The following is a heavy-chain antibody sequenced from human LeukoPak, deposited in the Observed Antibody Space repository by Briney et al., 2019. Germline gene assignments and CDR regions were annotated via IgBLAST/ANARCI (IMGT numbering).Heavy chain of an antibody. CDR2: ISYDGSNK. D-gene: IGHD6-19*01. J-gene: IGHJ4*02. V-gene: IGHV3-30*18. CDR1: GFTLSSYG. CDR3: AKDGQWLTYYFDY. Sequence: GGSLRLSCAASGFTLSSYGMHWVRQAPGKGLEWVAVISYDGSNKYYADSVKGRFTISRDNSKNTLYLQMSSLRAEDTALYYCAKDGQWLTYYFDYWGQGTLVTVSS.